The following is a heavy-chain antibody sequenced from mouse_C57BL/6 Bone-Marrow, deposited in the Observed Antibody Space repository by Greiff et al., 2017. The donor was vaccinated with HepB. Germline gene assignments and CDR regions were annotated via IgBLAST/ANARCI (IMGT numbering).Heavy chain of an antibody. CDR1: GFTFSTSG. Sequence: EVHLVESGGDLVRPGGSLKLSCAASGFTFSTSGMSWVRQTPDKRLEWVATINTGGTYTYYAGSVRGRFNISKDSAKNTLFLLMSSLREEDSGIYYCSRDRFDYYFDYWGQGTTLTVSS. V-gene: IGHV5-6*01. CDR2: INTGGTYT. D-gene: IGHD2-14*01. J-gene: IGHJ2*01. CDR3: SRDRFDYYFDY.